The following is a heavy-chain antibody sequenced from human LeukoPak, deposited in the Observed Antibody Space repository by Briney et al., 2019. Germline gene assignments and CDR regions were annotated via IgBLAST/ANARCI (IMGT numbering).Heavy chain of an antibody. CDR1: GYTFTGYY. D-gene: IGHD6-13*01. V-gene: IGHV3-33*01. CDR3: VSGSSWPNYYYYGMDV. J-gene: IGHJ6*02. CDR2: IWYDGSNK. Sequence: SCKASGYTFTGYYMHWVRQAPGKGLEWVAVIWYDGSNKYYADSVKGRFTISRDNSKNTLYLQMNSLRAEDTAVYYCVSGSSWPNYYYYGMDVWGQGTTVTVSS.